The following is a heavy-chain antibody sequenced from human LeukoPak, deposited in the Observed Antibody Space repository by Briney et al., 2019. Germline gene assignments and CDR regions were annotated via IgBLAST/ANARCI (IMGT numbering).Heavy chain of an antibody. CDR2: IYHSGST. V-gene: IGHV4-4*02. D-gene: IGHD7-27*01. CDR1: GGSISSINW. CDR3: ARLLGMGAFDI. Sequence: SGTLSLTCAVSGGSISSINWWRWVRQPPGKGLEWIGEIYHSGSTNYNASLKSRVTISVDKSKNQFSLKLSSVTAADTAVYYCARLLGMGAFDIWGQGTLVTVSS. J-gene: IGHJ3*02.